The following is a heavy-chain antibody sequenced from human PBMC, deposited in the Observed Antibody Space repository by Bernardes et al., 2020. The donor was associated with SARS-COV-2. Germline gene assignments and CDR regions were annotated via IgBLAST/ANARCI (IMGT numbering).Heavy chain of an antibody. CDR2: ISAGGGST. Sequence: GGSLRLSCAASGFTFSSYGMTWVRQAPGKGLDWVSTISAGGGSTYYADSVQGRFTISRDNSKLYLQMNSLRAEDTAVYYCAKVGYYYYMDVWGKGTTVTVSS. V-gene: IGHV3-23*01. CDR1: GFTFSSYG. CDR3: AKVGYYYYMDV. J-gene: IGHJ6*03.